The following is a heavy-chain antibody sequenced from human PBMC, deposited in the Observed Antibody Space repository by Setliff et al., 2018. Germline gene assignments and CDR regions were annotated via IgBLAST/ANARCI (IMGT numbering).Heavy chain of an antibody. J-gene: IGHJ5*02. D-gene: IGHD3-3*01. CDR1: GYSFTSYW. V-gene: IGHV5-51*01. CDR3: ARLKFWSGFGHNWFDP. CDR2: IYPGDSDT. Sequence: PGESLKISCKGSGYSFTSYWIGWVRQMPGKGLEWMGIIYPGDSDTTYSPSFQGQVTISADKSISTAYLQWSSLKASDIAMYYCARLKFWSGFGHNWFDPWGQGTLVTVSS.